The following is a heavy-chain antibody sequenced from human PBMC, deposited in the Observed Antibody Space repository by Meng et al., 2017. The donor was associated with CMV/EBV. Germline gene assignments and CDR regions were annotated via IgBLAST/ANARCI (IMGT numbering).Heavy chain of an antibody. V-gene: IGHV3-30*02. CDR2: IRYDGSNK. CDR1: GFTFSSYA. D-gene: IGHD1-1*01. CDR3: ATYWSADY. Sequence: GESLKISCAASGFTFSSYAMHWVRQAPGKGLEWVAFIRYDGSNKYYADSVKGRFTISRDNSKNTLFLQMNSLRAEDTAMYYCATYWSADYWGQGTLVTVSS. J-gene: IGHJ4*02.